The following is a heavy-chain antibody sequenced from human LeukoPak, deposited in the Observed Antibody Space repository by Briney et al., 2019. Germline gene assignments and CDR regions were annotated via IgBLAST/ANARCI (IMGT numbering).Heavy chain of an antibody. J-gene: IGHJ4*02. D-gene: IGHD5-18*01. CDR3: ARVPTELWVNYFDY. CDR2: INPNSGGT. CDR1: GYTFTGYY. V-gene: IGHV1-2*02. Sequence: ASVKVSCKASGYTFTGYYMHWVRQAPGQGLEWMGWINPNSGGTNYAQKCQGRVTMTRDTSISTAYMELSRLRSDDTAVYYCARVPTELWVNYFDYWGQGTLVTVSS.